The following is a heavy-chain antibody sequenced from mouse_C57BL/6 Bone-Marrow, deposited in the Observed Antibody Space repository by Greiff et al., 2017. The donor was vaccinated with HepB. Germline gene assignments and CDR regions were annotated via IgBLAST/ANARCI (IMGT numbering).Heavy chain of an antibody. V-gene: IGHV1-64*01. CDR2: IHPNSGST. CDR1: GYTFTSYW. Sequence: QVQLQHPGAELVKPGASVKLSCKASGYTFTSYWMHWVKQRPGQGLEWIGMIHPNSGSTNYNEKFKSKATLTVDKSSSTAYMQLSSLTSEDSAVYYCARWHYYAMDYWGQGTSVTVSS. J-gene: IGHJ4*01. CDR3: ARWHYYAMDY.